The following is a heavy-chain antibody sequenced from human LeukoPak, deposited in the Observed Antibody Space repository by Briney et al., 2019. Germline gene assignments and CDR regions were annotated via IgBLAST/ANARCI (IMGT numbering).Heavy chain of an antibody. CDR1: GLTFSNYA. Sequence: RGFLRLSREASGLTFSNYAMSWVRQDPGKRLELVSTISISGVYTYYPDSVKGRLTISRDNSNNTLYLQMNSLRAEDTAVYYCAKGGVNFDYWGQGTLVTVSS. CDR2: ISISGVYT. V-gene: IGHV3-23*01. J-gene: IGHJ4*02. D-gene: IGHD3-10*01. CDR3: AKGGVNFDY.